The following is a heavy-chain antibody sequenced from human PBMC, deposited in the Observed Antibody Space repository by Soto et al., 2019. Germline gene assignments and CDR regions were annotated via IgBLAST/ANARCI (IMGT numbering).Heavy chain of an antibody. CDR3: AKDNPERDYGDYHYYYYHGMDV. D-gene: IGHD4-17*01. CDR2: ISWNSGSI. V-gene: IGHV3-9*01. CDR1: GFTFDDYA. J-gene: IGHJ6*02. Sequence: GGSLRLSCAASGFTFDDYAMHWFRQAPGKGLEWVSGISWNSGSIGYADSVKGRFTISRDNAKNSLYLQMNSLRAEDTALYYCAKDNPERDYGDYHYYYYHGMDVWGQGTTVTVSS.